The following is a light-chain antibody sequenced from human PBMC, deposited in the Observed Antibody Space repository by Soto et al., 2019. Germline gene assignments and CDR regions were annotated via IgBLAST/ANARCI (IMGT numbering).Light chain of an antibody. CDR3: QQYSSSVT. V-gene: IGKV1-5*03. J-gene: IGKJ1*01. CDR1: QSISRW. CDR2: KAS. Sequence: GDRVTITCRASQSISRWLAWYQQKQGKVPNLLIYKASTLKSGVPSRFSGSGSGTEFTLTISSLQPDDFATYYCQQYSSSVTFGQGTKVDIK.